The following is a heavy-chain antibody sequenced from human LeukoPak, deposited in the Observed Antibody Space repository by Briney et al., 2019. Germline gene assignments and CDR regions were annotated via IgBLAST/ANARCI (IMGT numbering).Heavy chain of an antibody. J-gene: IGHJ5*02. CDR2: IYPGDSSI. CDR3: ARSARGKVWFGAPTWFDP. V-gene: IGHV5-51*01. D-gene: IGHD3-10*01. CDR1: GYSFISYW. Sequence: GAALKISFQGSGYSFISYWIGWVRRMPGKGLEWMGIIYPGDSSIRDSPSFQGQVTISVDKSPRTAYLQWSSLKASDTAMYYCARSARGKVWFGAPTWFDPWGQGTLVSVSS.